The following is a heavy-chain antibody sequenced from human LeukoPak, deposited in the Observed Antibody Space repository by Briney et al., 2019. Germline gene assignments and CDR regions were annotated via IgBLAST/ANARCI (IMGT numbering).Heavy chain of an antibody. J-gene: IGHJ4*02. V-gene: IGHV4-59*01. CDR3: ARGDSSSWEYYFDY. D-gene: IGHD6-13*01. CDR1: GGSISSYY. Sequence: LETLSLTCTVSGGSISSYYWSWVRQPPGKGLEWSGYIYYSGSTNYNPSLKSRVTISVDTSKNQFSLQLSSVTAADTAVYYCARGDSSSWEYYFDYWGQGTLVTVSS. CDR2: IYYSGST.